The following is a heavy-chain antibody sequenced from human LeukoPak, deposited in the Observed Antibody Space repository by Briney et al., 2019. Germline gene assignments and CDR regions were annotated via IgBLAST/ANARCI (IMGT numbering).Heavy chain of an antibody. D-gene: IGHD3-10*01. CDR1: GFIYDDYG. Sequence: GGSLRLSCEASGFIYDDYGMSWVRQVPWKGLEWVSGINRDGDNTAYADSVKGRFTISRDNAKNSHFLQMTSLRVEDTAFYYCARGFRKGPFDCWGQGALVTVSS. V-gene: IGHV3-20*04. CDR2: INRDGDNT. CDR3: ARGFRKGPFDC. J-gene: IGHJ4*02.